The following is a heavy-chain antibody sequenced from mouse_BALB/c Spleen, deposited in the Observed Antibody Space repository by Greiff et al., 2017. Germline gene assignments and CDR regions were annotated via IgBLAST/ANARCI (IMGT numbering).Heavy chain of an antibody. CDR2: ISSGGGST. CDR3: AREDIDGNYVYYAMDY. V-gene: IGHV5-12-1*01. J-gene: IGHJ4*01. D-gene: IGHD2-1*01. Sequence: EVKVEESGGGLVKPGGSLKLSCAASGFAFSSYDMSWVRQTPEKRLEWVAYISSGGGSTYYPDTVKGRFTISRDNAKNTLYLQMSSLKSEDTAMYYCAREDIDGNYVYYAMDYWGQGTSVTVSS. CDR1: GFAFSSYD.